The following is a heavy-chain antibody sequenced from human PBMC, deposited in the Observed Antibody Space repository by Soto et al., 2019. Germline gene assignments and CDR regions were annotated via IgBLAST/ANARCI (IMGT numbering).Heavy chain of an antibody. J-gene: IGHJ5*02. Sequence: SETLSLTCTVSGGSLRRYYWSCIRQPPGQGLEWLGYIYYSGSTNYNPSLKSRVTRSVDTPKNQFSLKLSSVTAADTAVYYVATLWLGERYSWCDPWGQGTLVTVSS. CDR3: ATLWLGERYSWCDP. V-gene: IGHV4-59*01. D-gene: IGHD3-10*01. CDR1: GGSLRRYY. CDR2: IYYSGST.